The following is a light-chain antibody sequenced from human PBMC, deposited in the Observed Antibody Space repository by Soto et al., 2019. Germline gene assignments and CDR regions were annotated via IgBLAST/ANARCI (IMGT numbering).Light chain of an antibody. J-gene: IGKJ1*01. CDR3: QQYGSAPPWT. CDR1: QSVSSSY. V-gene: IGKV3-20*01. CDR2: GAS. Sequence: EMVLTQSPGTLSLSPGERATLSCRASQSVSSSYLAWYQQKPGQAPWLLIYGASSRATGIPDRFSGSGSGTDFTLTISRLEPEDFAVYYCQQYGSAPPWTFGQGTKVEIK.